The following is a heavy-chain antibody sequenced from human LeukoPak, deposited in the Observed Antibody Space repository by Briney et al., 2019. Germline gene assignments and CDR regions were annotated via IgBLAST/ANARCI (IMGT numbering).Heavy chain of an antibody. J-gene: IGHJ3*02. D-gene: IGHD4-23*01. Sequence: GGSLRLSCVTSGFTFSRFAMHWVRQAPGKGLEWVAVISYDGSKKYYADSVKGRFTISRDNSKNTLYLQMNSLRAEDTAVYSCAREQIGGNSFDAFDIWGQGTMVTVSS. CDR1: GFTFSRFA. V-gene: IGHV3-30*04. CDR2: ISYDGSKK. CDR3: AREQIGGNSFDAFDI.